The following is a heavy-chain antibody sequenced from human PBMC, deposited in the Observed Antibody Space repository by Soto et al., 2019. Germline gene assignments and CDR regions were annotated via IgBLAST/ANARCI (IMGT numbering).Heavy chain of an antibody. Sequence: SVKISCKASGGTFSSYAISWVRQAPGQGLEWMGGIIPIFGTANYAQKFQGRVTITADESTSTAYMELSSLRSEDTAVYYCAADIVVVPAAIKWDYYYYGMEVWGQGTKVTVS. V-gene: IGHV1-69*13. D-gene: IGHD2-2*02. CDR3: AADIVVVPAAIKWDYYYYGMEV. CDR2: IIPIFGTA. CDR1: GGTFSSYA. J-gene: IGHJ6*02.